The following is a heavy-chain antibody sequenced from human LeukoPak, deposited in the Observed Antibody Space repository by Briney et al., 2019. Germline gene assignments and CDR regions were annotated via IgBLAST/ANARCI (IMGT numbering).Heavy chain of an antibody. CDR2: ISYDGSNK. Sequence: PGGSLRLSCAASGFTFSSYAMHWVRQAPGKGLEWVAVISYDGSNKYYADSVKGRFTISRDNSKNTLYLQMNSLRAEDTAVYYCAKGYYYDRPYFDYWGQGTLVTVSS. J-gene: IGHJ4*02. CDR1: GFTFSSYA. D-gene: IGHD3-22*01. V-gene: IGHV3-30*04. CDR3: AKGYYYDRPYFDY.